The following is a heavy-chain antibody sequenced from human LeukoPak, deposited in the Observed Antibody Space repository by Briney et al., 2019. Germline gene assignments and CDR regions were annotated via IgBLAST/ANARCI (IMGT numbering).Heavy chain of an antibody. J-gene: IGHJ6*03. CDR1: GFTFSSYG. D-gene: IGHD2-2*01. Sequence: PGGSLRLSCAASGFTFSSYGMSWVRQAPGKGLEWVSAISGSGGSTYYADSVKGRFTISRDNSKNTLYLQMNSLRAEDTAVYYCAKWVPAAMAYYYYMDVWGKGTTVTISS. CDR3: AKWVPAAMAYYYYMDV. CDR2: ISGSGGST. V-gene: IGHV3-23*01.